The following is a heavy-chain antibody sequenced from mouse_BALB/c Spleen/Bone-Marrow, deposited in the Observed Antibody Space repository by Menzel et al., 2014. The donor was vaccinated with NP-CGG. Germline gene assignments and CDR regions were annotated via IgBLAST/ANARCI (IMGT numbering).Heavy chain of an antibody. V-gene: IGHV1-82*01. J-gene: IGHJ2*01. CDR2: IYPGDGDT. CDR1: GYAFSSSW. Sequence: VQLVESGPELVKPGASVKISCEASGYAFSSSWMNWVKQRPGQGLEWIGRIYPGDGDTNYNGKFKGKATLTADKSSSTAYMQFSSLTSVDSAVYFCARDYYGSSFDYWGQGTTLTVSS. CDR3: ARDYYGSSFDY. D-gene: IGHD1-1*01.